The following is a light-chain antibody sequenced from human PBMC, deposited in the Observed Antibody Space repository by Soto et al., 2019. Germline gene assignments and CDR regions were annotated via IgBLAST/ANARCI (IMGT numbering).Light chain of an antibody. V-gene: IGKV1-5*03. CDR3: QQYNSYPRTT. Sequence: DIKMTQSPSTLSGSVGDRVTITRRASQTISSWLAWYQQKPGKAPKLLIYKASTLKSGVPSRFSGSGPGTEFTLTISSLQPDDFATYYCQQYNSYPRTTFGQGTKVDI. CDR1: QTISSW. CDR2: KAS. J-gene: IGKJ1*01.